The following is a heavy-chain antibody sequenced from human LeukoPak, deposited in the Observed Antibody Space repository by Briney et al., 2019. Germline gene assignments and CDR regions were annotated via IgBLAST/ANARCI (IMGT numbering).Heavy chain of an antibody. D-gene: IGHD3-10*01. CDR3: AKRGVVIRVFLVGFHKEAYYFDS. J-gene: IGHJ4*02. Sequence: GGSLRLSCAVSGITLSNYGMSWVRQAPGKGLEWVAGLSGSGGVTNYADSVQGRFTISRDNPKNTLYLQMNSLRAEDTAVYFCAKRGVVIRVFLVGFHKEAYYFDSWGQGALVTVSS. V-gene: IGHV3-23*01. CDR2: LSGSGGVT. CDR1: GITLSNYG.